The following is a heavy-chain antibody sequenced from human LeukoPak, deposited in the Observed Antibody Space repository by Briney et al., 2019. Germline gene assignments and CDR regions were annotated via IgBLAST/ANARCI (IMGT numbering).Heavy chain of an antibody. Sequence: GASVKVSCKASGYTFTSYDINWVRQATGQGLERMGWMNTNSGSTGYAQKFQGRVTITRNTSISTAYMELSGLRSEDTAVYYCARGRSTGYPYYFEYWGQGTLVTVSS. CDR2: MNTNSGST. J-gene: IGHJ4*02. D-gene: IGHD5-12*01. CDR3: ARGRSTGYPYYFEY. CDR1: GYTFTSYD. V-gene: IGHV1-8*03.